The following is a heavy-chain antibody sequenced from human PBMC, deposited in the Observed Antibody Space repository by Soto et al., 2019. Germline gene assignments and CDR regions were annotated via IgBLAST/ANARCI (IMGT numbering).Heavy chain of an antibody. CDR1: VGTFSSYA. D-gene: IGHD3-10*01. Sequence: QVQLVQSGAEVKKPGSSVKVSCKASVGTFSSYAISWVRQAPGQGLEWMGGIIPIFGTANYAQKFQGRVTITADESTSTAYMELSSLRSEDTAVYYCARVITMVRGVIIRGYFDYWGQGTLVTVSS. CDR2: IIPIFGTA. V-gene: IGHV1-69*01. J-gene: IGHJ4*02. CDR3: ARVITMVRGVIIRGYFDY.